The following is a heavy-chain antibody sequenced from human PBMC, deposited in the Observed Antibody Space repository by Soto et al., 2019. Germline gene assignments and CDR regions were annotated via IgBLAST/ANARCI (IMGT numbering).Heavy chain of an antibody. CDR2: INHSGST. Sequence: SETLSLTCAVYGGSFSGYYWSWIRQPPGKGLEWIGEINHSGSTNYNPSLKSRVTISVDTSKNQFSLKLSSVTAADTAVYYCARGGYDFWSGYYPNPNWFDPWGQGTLDTVSS. J-gene: IGHJ5*02. CDR1: GGSFSGYY. CDR3: ARGGYDFWSGYYPNPNWFDP. D-gene: IGHD3-3*01. V-gene: IGHV4-34*01.